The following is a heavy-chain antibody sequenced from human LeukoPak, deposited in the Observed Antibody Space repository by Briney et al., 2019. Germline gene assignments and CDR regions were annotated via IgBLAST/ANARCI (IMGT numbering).Heavy chain of an antibody. CDR2: IYYSGST. Sequence: KPSETLSLTCTVSGGSISSYYWSWIRQPPGKGLEWIGYIYYSGSTNYNPSLKSRVTISVDTSKNQFSLKLSSVTAADTAVYYCARSGVIIKGWFDPWGPGTLVTVSS. D-gene: IGHD3-10*01. V-gene: IGHV4-59*01. CDR1: GGSISSYY. CDR3: ARSGVIIKGWFDP. J-gene: IGHJ5*02.